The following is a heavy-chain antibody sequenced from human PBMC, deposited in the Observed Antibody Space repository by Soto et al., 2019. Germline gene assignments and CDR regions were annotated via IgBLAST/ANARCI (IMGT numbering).Heavy chain of an antibody. J-gene: IGHJ3*02. CDR1: GGTFTSYD. CDR2: MNPNSGNT. D-gene: IGHD3-10*01. CDR3: ARIRGGWPWGAFDI. Sequence: ASVKVSCKASGGTFTSYDINWVRQATGQGLEWMGWMNPNSGNTGYAQKFQGRVTMTRNTSISTAYMELSSLRSEDTAVYYCARIRGGWPWGAFDIWGQGTMVTVSS. V-gene: IGHV1-8*01.